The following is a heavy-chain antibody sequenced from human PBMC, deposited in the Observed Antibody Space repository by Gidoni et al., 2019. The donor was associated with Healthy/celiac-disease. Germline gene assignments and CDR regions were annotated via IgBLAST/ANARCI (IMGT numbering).Heavy chain of an antibody. Sequence: QVQLVESGGGVVQPGRSLRLSCAASGFTFSSYAMHWVRQAPGKGLEWVAVISYDGSNKYYADSVKGRFTISRDNSKNTLYLQMNSLRAEETAVYYCARAVTTFDYWGQGTLVTVSS. J-gene: IGHJ4*02. D-gene: IGHD4-17*01. CDR3: ARAVTTFDY. CDR2: ISYDGSNK. CDR1: GFTFSSYA. V-gene: IGHV3-30*04.